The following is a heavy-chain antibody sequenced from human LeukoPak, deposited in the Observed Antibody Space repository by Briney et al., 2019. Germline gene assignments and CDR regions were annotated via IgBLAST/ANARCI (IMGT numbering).Heavy chain of an antibody. CDR3: ARSYSSSSVEIDY. Sequence: SETLSLTCTVSGGSISSYYWSWIRQPPGKGLEWIGYIYYSGTTNYNPSLKSRVTISVDTSKNQFSLKLSSVTAADTAVYYCARSYSSSSVEIDYWGQGTLVTVSS. J-gene: IGHJ4*02. CDR1: GGSISSYY. CDR2: IYYSGTT. V-gene: IGHV4-59*08. D-gene: IGHD6-6*01.